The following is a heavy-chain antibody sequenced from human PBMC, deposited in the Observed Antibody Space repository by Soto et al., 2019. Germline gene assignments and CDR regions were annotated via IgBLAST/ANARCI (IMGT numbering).Heavy chain of an antibody. Sequence: RASVKVSCKASGGTFSSYAISWVRQAPGQGLEWMGGIIPIFGTANYAQKFQGRVTITADESTSTAYMELSSLRSEDTAVYYCGRDGSGYSYGYDYWGQGTLVTVSS. V-gene: IGHV1-69*13. J-gene: IGHJ4*02. D-gene: IGHD5-18*01. CDR2: IIPIFGTA. CDR1: GGTFSSYA. CDR3: GRDGSGYSYGYDY.